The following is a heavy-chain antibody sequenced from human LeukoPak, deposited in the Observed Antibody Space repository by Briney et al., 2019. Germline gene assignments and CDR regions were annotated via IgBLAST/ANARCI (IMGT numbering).Heavy chain of an antibody. V-gene: IGHV4-4*07. CDR3: ARDAMVVVGSRWYFNL. D-gene: IGHD3-22*01. CDR1: SGSISTYY. J-gene: IGHJ2*01. CDR2: IYTSGST. Sequence: SETLSLTCTVSSGSISTYYWSWIRQPAGKGLEWIGRIYTSGSTNYNPSLKSRVTMSIDTSRNQFSLKLSSVTAADTAVYYCARDAMVVVGSRWYFNLWGRGTLVPVSS.